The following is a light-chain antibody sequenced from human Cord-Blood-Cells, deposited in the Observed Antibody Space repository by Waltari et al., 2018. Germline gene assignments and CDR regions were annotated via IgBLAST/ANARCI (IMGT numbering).Light chain of an antibody. CDR2: AAS. J-gene: IGKJ2*03. CDR3: QQSYRTPYS. V-gene: IGKV1-39*01. CDR1: QSISSY. Sequence: DIQMTQSPSSLSASVADRVTITCRASQSISSYLNWYQQKPGKAPKLLIYAASSLQSGVPSRFSGSGSGTDFTLASSSQQPEDFATYYCQQSYRTPYSFVQGTKLEIK.